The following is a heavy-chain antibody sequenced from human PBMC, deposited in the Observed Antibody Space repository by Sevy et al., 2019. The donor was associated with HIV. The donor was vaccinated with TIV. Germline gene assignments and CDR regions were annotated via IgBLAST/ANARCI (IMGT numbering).Heavy chain of an antibody. V-gene: IGHV3-48*01. D-gene: IGHD3-3*01. CDR3: AKSNWRGAGPYRRTHPP. CDR1: GFTFSSYS. J-gene: IGHJ5*02. CDR2: ISSSSSTI. Sequence: GGSLRLSCAASGFTFSSYSMNWVRQAPGKGLEWVSYISSSSSTIYYADSVKGRFTISRDNAKNSLYLQMNSLRAEDTAVYYCAKSNWRGAGPYRRTHPPWGQGTLVTVSS.